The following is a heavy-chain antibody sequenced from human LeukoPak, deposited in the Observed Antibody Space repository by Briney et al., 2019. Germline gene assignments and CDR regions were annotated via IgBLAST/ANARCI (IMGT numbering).Heavy chain of an antibody. D-gene: IGHD2-2*02. CDR2: FDPEDGET. CDR3: AALGYCSSTSCYTFDY. J-gene: IGHJ4*02. CDR1: GYTLTELS. Sequence: ASVKVFCKVSGYTLTELSMHWVRQAPGKGLEWMGGFDPEDGETIYAQKFQGRVTMTEDTSTDTAYMELSSLRSEDTAVYYCAALGYCSSTSCYTFDYWGQGTLVTVSS. V-gene: IGHV1-24*01.